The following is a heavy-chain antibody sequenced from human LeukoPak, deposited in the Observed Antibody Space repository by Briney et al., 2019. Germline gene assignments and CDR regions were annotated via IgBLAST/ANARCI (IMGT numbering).Heavy chain of an antibody. Sequence: GGSLRLSCAASGFTFSRYAMHWVRQAPGMGLAWVSAISGSGGSTYYADSVKGRFTISRDNSENTLYLQMNSLRAEDTAVYYCAKDRGYFDWLLTGYWGQGTLVTVSS. V-gene: IGHV3-23*01. CDR2: ISGSGGST. J-gene: IGHJ4*02. D-gene: IGHD3-9*01. CDR3: AKDRGYFDWLLTGY. CDR1: GFTFSRYA.